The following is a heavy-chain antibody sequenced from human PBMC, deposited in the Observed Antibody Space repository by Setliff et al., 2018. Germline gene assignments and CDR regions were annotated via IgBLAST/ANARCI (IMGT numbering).Heavy chain of an antibody. Sequence: ASVKVSCKASGYSFSSNAFHWVRQAPGQTLEWMGWIHAGSSNTLYSQRFQDRITISRDTSATTVHMELSSLRSDDTAVYYCARMSTSGPHYDYWGQGTLVAVSS. V-gene: IGHV1-3*01. CDR2: IHAGSSNT. J-gene: IGHJ4*02. D-gene: IGHD2-8*02. CDR3: ARMSTSGPHYDY. CDR1: GYSFSSNA.